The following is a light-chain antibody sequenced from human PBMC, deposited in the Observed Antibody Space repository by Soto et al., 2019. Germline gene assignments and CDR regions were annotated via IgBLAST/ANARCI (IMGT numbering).Light chain of an antibody. CDR3: QQSYSTPHT. V-gene: IGKV1-39*01. J-gene: IGKJ5*01. Sequence: DIQMTPSPSSLSSSVGDRVTIPCRASQSISSYLNWYQQKPGKAPKLLIYAASSLQSGVPSRFSGSGSGTDFTLTISSLQPEDFATYYCQQSYSTPHTFGQGTRLEI. CDR1: QSISSY. CDR2: AAS.